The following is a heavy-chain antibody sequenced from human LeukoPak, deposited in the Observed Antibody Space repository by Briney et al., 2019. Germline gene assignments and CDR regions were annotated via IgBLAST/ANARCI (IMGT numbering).Heavy chain of an antibody. Sequence: GGSLRLSCAASGFTFSSYEMNWVRQAPGKGLEWVSYISSSGSTIYYADSVKGRFTISRDNAKNSPYLQMNSLRAEDTAVYYCARDLLDSSGWYGQYDYWGQGTLVTVSS. J-gene: IGHJ4*02. CDR3: ARDLLDSSGWYGQYDY. CDR1: GFTFSSYE. D-gene: IGHD6-19*01. V-gene: IGHV3-48*03. CDR2: ISSSGSTI.